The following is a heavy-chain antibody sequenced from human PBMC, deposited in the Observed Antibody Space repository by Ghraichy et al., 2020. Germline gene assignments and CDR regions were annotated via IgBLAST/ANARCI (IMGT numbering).Heavy chain of an antibody. CDR1: GYSISSGYY. CDR2: IYHSGST. J-gene: IGHJ4*02. D-gene: IGHD4-17*01. CDR3: ARIETGMTTDYYFDY. V-gene: IGHV4-38-2*01. Sequence: SQTLSLTCAVSGYSISSGYYWGWIRQPPGKGLEWIGSIYHSGSTYYNPSLKSRVTISVDTSKNQFSLKLSSVTAADTAVYYCARIETGMTTDYYFDYWGQGTLVTVSS.